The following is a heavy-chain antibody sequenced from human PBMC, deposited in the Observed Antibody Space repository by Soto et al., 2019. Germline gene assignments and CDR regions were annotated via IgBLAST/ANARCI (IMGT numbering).Heavy chain of an antibody. D-gene: IGHD3-16*02. CDR2: IYYSGGT. Sequence: PSETLSLTCTVSGGSISSYYWSWIRQPPGKGLEWIGYIYYSGGTNYNPSLKSRVTISVDTSKNQFSLKLSPVTAADTAVYYCARGMITFGGVIGIMYYFDYWGQGTLVTVSS. V-gene: IGHV4-59*01. CDR3: ARGMITFGGVIGIMYYFDY. J-gene: IGHJ4*02. CDR1: GGSISSYY.